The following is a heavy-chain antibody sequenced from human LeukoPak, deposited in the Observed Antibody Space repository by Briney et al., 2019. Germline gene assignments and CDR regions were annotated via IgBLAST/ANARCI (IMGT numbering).Heavy chain of an antibody. CDR1: GITFSDAW. V-gene: IGHV3-15*01. Sequence: GGSLRLSCKVSGITFSDAWMSWVRQAPGKGLEWVGLLKSKTDGGTSDYAAPVKGRFSVSRNDSENMLFLQMDSLNIDDTGVYYFIANLDHWGQGTLVTVSS. J-gene: IGHJ4*02. D-gene: IGHD1-1*01. CDR2: LKSKTDGGTS. CDR3: IANLDH.